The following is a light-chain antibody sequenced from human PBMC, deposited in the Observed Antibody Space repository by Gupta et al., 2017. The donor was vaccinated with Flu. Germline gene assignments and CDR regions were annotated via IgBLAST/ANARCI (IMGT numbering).Light chain of an antibody. V-gene: IGKV2-28*01. CDR1: HGRLSMTGNNC. Sequence: VTTEEAAVISSRSSHGRLSMTGNNCLDWYVQKPGQSPQLLIYLGSSRACGVPDRISGSGSGTDFTLKINRVEADDVGVYYCRQSLQTPLTFGGGTKVEIK. CDR3: RQSLQTPLT. J-gene: IGKJ4*01. CDR2: LGS.